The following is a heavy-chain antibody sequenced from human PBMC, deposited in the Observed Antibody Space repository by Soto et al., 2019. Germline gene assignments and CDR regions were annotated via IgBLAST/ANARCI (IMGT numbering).Heavy chain of an antibody. CDR3: ARGPGDIVVVPAATTFDY. Sequence: ASVKVSCKASGYTFTSYDINWMRQATGQGLEWMGWMNPNSGNTGYAQKFQGRVTMTRNTSISTAYMELSSLRSEDTAVYYCARGPGDIVVVPAATTFDYWGQGTLVTVSS. D-gene: IGHD2-2*01. J-gene: IGHJ4*02. CDR2: MNPNSGNT. CDR1: GYTFTSYD. V-gene: IGHV1-8*01.